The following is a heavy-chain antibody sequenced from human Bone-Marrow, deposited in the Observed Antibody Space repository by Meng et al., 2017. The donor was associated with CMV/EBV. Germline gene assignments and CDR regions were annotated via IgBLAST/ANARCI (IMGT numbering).Heavy chain of an antibody. CDR3: ASERITMIVVAY. CDR2: ISYDGSNK. V-gene: IGHV3-30-3*01. J-gene: IGHJ4*02. D-gene: IGHD3-22*01. CDR1: GFTFSSYA. Sequence: GSLKISCAASGFTFSSYAMHWVRQAPGKGLEWVAVISYDGSNKYYADSVKGRFTISRDNSKNTLYLQMNSLRAEDTAVYYCASERITMIVVAYWGQGTLVTVSS.